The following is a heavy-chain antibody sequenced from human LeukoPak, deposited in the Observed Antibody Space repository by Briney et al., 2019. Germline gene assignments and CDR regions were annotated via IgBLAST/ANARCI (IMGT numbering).Heavy chain of an antibody. V-gene: IGHV3-53*01. CDR1: GFTVSSNY. Sequence: PGGSLRLSCAASGFTVSSNYTSWVRQAPGKGLEWVSVIYSGGSTYYADSVKGRSTISRDNSKNTLYLQMNSLRAEDTAVYYCARAVRDDFWSKGYFDYWGQGTLVTVSS. CDR2: IYSGGST. D-gene: IGHD3-3*01. J-gene: IGHJ4*02. CDR3: ARAVRDDFWSKGYFDY.